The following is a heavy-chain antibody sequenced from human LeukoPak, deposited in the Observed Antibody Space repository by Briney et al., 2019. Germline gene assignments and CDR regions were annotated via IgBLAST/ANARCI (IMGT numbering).Heavy chain of an antibody. CDR3: AIVAYCGGDCHHYFDY. CDR1: GGTFSSYA. J-gene: IGHJ4*02. D-gene: IGHD2-21*02. CDR2: IIPTFGTA. Sequence: GASVKVSCKASGGTFSSYAISWVRQAPGQGLEWMGGIIPTFGTANYAQKFQGRVTITTDESTSTAYMELSSLRSEDTAVYYCAIVAYCGGDCHHYFDYWGQGTLVTVSS. V-gene: IGHV1-69*05.